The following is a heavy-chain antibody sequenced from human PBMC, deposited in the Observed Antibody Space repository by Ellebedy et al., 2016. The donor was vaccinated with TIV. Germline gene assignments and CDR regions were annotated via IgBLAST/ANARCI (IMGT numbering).Heavy chain of an antibody. Sequence: PGGSLRPSCAAPGFTFSNHGMSWVRQASGKGPEWVPSVSGSGGSTYYANSVKGRFTISRDNSKDTLYLQMNSLRAEDTAIYYCARDPVGVGPALDVWGQGTMVTVSS. D-gene: IGHD3/OR15-3a*01. J-gene: IGHJ3*01. CDR2: VSGSGGST. CDR3: ARDPVGVGPALDV. CDR1: GFTFSNHG. V-gene: IGHV3-23*01.